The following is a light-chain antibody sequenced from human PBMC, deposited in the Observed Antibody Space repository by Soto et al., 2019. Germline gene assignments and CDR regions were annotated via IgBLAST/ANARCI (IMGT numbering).Light chain of an antibody. CDR1: DTDIGFYNY. CDR2: EVS. V-gene: IGLV2-14*03. CDR3: ASYTQRNTGL. Sequence: QSVLTQPASVSGSPGQSITISCTGSDTDIGFYNYLSWYQQHPGKAPRLIIFEVSHRPSGISYRFSASKSANAASLTISGLQPEDEAHYYCASYTQRNTGLFGGGTKLTVL. J-gene: IGLJ3*02.